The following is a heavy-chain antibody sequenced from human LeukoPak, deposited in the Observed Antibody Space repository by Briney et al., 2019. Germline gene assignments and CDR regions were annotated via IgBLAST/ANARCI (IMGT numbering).Heavy chain of an antibody. V-gene: IGHV3-48*01. D-gene: IGHD3-3*01. Sequence: GGSLRLSYAASGFTFSTFSMDWVRQAPGKGLEWVSYISSSANTTYYADSVKGRFTISRDNAKNSLYLQMNSLRADDTAVYYCARDGFCDFWGQGTLVTVSS. J-gene: IGHJ4*02. CDR1: GFTFSTFS. CDR2: ISSSANTT. CDR3: ARDGFCDF.